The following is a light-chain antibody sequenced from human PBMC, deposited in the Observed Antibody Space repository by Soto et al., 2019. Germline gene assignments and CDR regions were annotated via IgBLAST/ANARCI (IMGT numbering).Light chain of an antibody. Sequence: QSVLTQPASVSGSPGQSITISCTGTSSDVGSYNLVSWYQQHPGKAPKLMIYEGSKRPSGVSNRFSGSKSGNTASLTISGLQAEDEADYYCCSYAGSSTFAPVVFGGGTKLTVL. J-gene: IGLJ2*01. V-gene: IGLV2-23*03. CDR2: EGS. CDR1: SSDVGSYNL. CDR3: CSYAGSSTFAPVV.